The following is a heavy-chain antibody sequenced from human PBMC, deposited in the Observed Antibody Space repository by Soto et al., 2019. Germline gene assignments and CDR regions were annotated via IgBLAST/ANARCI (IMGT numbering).Heavy chain of an antibody. CDR1: GYTFTSYG. Sequence: ASVKVSCKASGYTFTSYGISWVRQAPGQGRERMGWISAYNGNTNYAQNLQGRLNMTTQTPTSTAYMELRSLRADDTAVYYCAEGSGSGYRGQVSLVNVS. CDR2: ISAYNGNT. V-gene: IGHV1-18*04. J-gene: IGHJ4*02. D-gene: IGHD3-10*01. CDR3: AEGSGSGY.